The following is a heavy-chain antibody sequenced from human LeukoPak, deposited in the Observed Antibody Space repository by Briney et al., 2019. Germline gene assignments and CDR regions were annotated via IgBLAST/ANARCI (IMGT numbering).Heavy chain of an antibody. CDR2: IIPIFGTA. Sequence: ASVKVSCKASGGTFSSYAISWVRQAPGQGLEWMGGIIPIFGTANYAQKFQGRVTITTDESTSTAYMELSSLRSEDTAVYYCARDMEQLAPGGAFDIWGQGTMVTVSS. CDR1: GGTFSSYA. CDR3: ARDMEQLAPGGAFDI. J-gene: IGHJ3*02. V-gene: IGHV1-69*05. D-gene: IGHD6-13*01.